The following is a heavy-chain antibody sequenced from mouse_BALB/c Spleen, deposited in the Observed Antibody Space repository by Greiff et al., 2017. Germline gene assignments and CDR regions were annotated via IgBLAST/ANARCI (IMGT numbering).Heavy chain of an antibody. Sequence: EVKLMESGGGLVQPGGSLRLSCATSGFTFTDYYMSWVRQPPGKALEWLGFIRNKANGYTTEYSASVKGRFTISRDNSQSILYLQMNTLRAEDSATYYCARDMVMDYWGQGTSVTVSS. CDR1: GFTFTDYY. V-gene: IGHV7-3*02. CDR2: IRNKANGYTT. CDR3: ARDMVMDY. D-gene: IGHD1-1*02. J-gene: IGHJ4*01.